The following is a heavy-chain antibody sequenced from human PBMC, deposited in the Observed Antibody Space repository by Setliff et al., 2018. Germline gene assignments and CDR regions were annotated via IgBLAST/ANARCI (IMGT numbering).Heavy chain of an antibody. V-gene: IGHV3-15*05. J-gene: IGHJ6*03. Sequence: PGGSPRLSCVASGLTFNNAWMSWVRQSPGKGLEWVGLIKTKGDGGTRDYAAPVESRFTISRDDSKNTVYLQMNSLKIEDSGVYYCTTGQFCFNGVCYPSLYHYMDVWGKGTTVTVSS. D-gene: IGHD2-8*01. CDR3: TTGQFCFNGVCYPSLYHYMDV. CDR2: IKTKGDGGTR. CDR1: GLTFNNAW.